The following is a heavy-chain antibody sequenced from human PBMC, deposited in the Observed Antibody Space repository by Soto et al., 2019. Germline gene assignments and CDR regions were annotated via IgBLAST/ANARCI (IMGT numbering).Heavy chain of an antibody. CDR1: GGSISSYY. V-gene: IGHV4-59*01. CDR2: IYYSGST. Sequence: SETLSLTCTVSGGSISSYYWSWIRQPPGKGLEWIGYIYYSGSTNYNPSLKSRVTISVDTSKNQFSLKLSSVTAADTAVYYCARGIAVAGVFDYWGQGTLVTVSS. CDR3: ARGIAVAGVFDY. D-gene: IGHD6-19*01. J-gene: IGHJ4*02.